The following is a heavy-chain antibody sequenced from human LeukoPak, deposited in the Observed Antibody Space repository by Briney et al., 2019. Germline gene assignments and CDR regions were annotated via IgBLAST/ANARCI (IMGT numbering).Heavy chain of an antibody. CDR1: GGSFSGYY. CDR2: INHSGST. D-gene: IGHD2-15*01. J-gene: IGHJ4*02. Sequence: SETLSLTCVVYGGSFSGYYWSWIRQPPGKGLEWIGEINHSGSTNYNPSLKSRVTISVDTSKNQFSLKLSSVTAADTAVYYCARDEYCSGGSCYSGQTTFDYWGQGTLVTVSS. CDR3: ARDEYCSGGSCYSGQTTFDY. V-gene: IGHV4-34*01.